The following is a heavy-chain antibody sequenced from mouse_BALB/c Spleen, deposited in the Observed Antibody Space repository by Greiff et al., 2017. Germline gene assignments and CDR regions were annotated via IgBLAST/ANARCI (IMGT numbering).Heavy chain of an antibody. CDR3: TREGAY. J-gene: IGHJ3*01. CDR2: IYPGSGST. CDR1: GYTFTSYW. Sequence: LQQPGSELVRPGASVKLSCKASGYTFTSYWMHWVKQRPGQGLEWIGNIYPGSGSTNYDEKFKSKATLTVDTSSSTAYMQLSSLTSEDSAVYYCTREGAYWGQGTLVTVSA. V-gene: IGHV1S22*01.